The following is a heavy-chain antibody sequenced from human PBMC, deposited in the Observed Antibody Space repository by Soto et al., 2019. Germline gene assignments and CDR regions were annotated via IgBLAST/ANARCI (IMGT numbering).Heavy chain of an antibody. J-gene: IGHJ6*02. V-gene: IGHV1-69*13. CDR3: ARARILTGYYALLRYYYYGMDV. D-gene: IGHD3-9*01. Sequence: SVKVSCKASGGTFSIYAISCVLQSPVQWLDWMGGIIPIFGTANYAQKFQGRVTITADESTSTAYMELSSLRSEDTAVYYCARARILTGYYALLRYYYYGMDVWGQGTTVTVSS. CDR2: IIPIFGTA. CDR1: GGTFSIYA.